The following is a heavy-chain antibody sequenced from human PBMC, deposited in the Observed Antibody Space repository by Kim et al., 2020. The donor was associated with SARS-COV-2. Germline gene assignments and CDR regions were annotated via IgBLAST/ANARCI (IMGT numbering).Heavy chain of an antibody. D-gene: IGHD3-16*01. V-gene: IGHV3-21*01. Sequence: IYYADSVKGRFTISRDNAKNSLYLQMNSLRAEDTAVYYCARPEHGAAFDIWGQGTMVTVSS. CDR2: I. J-gene: IGHJ3*02. CDR3: ARPEHGAAFDI.